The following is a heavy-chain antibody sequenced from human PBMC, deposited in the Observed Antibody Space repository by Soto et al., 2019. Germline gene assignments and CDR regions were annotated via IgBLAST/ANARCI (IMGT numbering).Heavy chain of an antibody. J-gene: IGHJ6*02. D-gene: IGHD2-2*02. CDR1: GYTFTSYY. CDR2: INPSGGST. CDR3: AIDIAYIVVVPAAIAYYYYHGIDV. V-gene: IGHV1-46*01. Sequence: QVQLVQSGAEVKKPGASVKVSCKASGYTFTSYYMHWVRQAPEQGLEWMGIINPSGGSTSYAQKFQGRVTMTRDTSTSTVYMELSSLRSEDTAVYYCAIDIAYIVVVPAAIAYYYYHGIDVWGPGTTVTVSS.